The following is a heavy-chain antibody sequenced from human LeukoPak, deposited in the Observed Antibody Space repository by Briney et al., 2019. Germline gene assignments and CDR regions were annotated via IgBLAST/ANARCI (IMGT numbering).Heavy chain of an antibody. J-gene: IGHJ5*02. CDR2: IMPIFGTA. CDR3: PSEGHQYYYGAGSYYYGRWLAP. D-gene: IGHD3-10*01. V-gene: IGHV1-69*13. CDR1: GGSFSSYA. Sequence: AVKVSCKASGGSFSSYAISWVRQAPGQGLEWMGGIMPIFGTANYAQKFQGNVTITADGSTGTAYMEPSSLRSEDTAVYYCPSEGHQYYYGAGSYYYGRWLAPWGKGTLVTFSS.